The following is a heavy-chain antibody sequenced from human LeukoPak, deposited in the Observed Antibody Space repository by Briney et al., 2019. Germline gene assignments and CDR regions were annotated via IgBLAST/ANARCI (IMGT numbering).Heavy chain of an antibody. CDR2: INCKSGGT. V-gene: IGHV1-2*02. CDR1: TYTFVGYY. Sequence: GASVKVSCKASTYTFVGYYIHWVRRAPGRGLEWMGWINCKSGGTSEAQKFLGRVTLTRDTYRNTAYMELRGLEYDDTAVYFCARGDGASTWFFSGNQFFQYWGQGTPLTVSS. J-gene: IGHJ1*01. CDR3: ARGDGASTWFFSGNQFFQY. D-gene: IGHD6-13*01.